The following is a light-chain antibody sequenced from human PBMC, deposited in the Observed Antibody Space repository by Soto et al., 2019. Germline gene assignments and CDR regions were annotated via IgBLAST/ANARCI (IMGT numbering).Light chain of an antibody. CDR3: MQATQWPPYT. J-gene: IGKJ2*01. V-gene: IGKV2-24*01. Sequence: DIVLTQTPLSSPVTLGQPASISYLSWFHQRPGQPPRLLIYKISNRFSGVPDRFSGSGAGTHFTLEISRVEADDVGVYYCMQATQWPPYTFGQGTKLEIK. CDR2: KIS.